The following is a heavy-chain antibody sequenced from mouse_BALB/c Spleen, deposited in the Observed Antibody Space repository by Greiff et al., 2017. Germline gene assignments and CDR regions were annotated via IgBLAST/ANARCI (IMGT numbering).Heavy chain of an antibody. J-gene: IGHJ4*01. D-gene: IGHD1-2*01. CDR1: GYTFTSYW. Sequence: VQLQQSGAELVKPGASVKMSCKASGYTFTSYWMHWVKQRPGQGLEWIGVIDPSDSYTSYNQKFKGKATLTVDTSSSTAYMQLSSLTSEDSAVYYCTSSITTARGAMDYWGQGTSVTVSS. CDR2: IDPSDSYT. CDR3: TSSITTARGAMDY. V-gene: IGHV1S127*01.